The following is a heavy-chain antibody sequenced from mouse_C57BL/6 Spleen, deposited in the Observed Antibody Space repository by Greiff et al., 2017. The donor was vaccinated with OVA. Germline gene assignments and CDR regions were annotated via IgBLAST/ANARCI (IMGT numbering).Heavy chain of an antibody. CDR2: INSDGSST. J-gene: IGHJ2*01. CDR3: ARVITTVVAGFDY. Sequence: EVQLVESEGGLVQPGSSMKLSCTASGFTFSDYYMAWVRQVPEKGLEWVANINSDGSSTYYLDSFKSRFIISRDNAKNSLYLQRSSLKSEDTATYYCARVITTVVAGFDYWGQGTTLTVSS. CDR1: GFTFSDYY. V-gene: IGHV5-16*01. D-gene: IGHD1-1*01.